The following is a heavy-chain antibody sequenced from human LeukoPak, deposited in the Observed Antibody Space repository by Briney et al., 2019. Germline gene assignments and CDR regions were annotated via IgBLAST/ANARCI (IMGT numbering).Heavy chain of an antibody. D-gene: IGHD3-3*01. J-gene: IGHJ6*03. CDR1: GFTFSSYA. CDR2: ISGSGGST. CDR3: GRSGYYRSDYYYYMDV. V-gene: IGHV3-23*01. Sequence: GGSLRLSCAASGFTFSSYAMSWVRQAPGKGLGWVSAISGSGGSTYYADSVKGRFTISRDNSKNTLYLQMNSLRAEDTAVYYCGRSGYYRSDYYYYMDVWGKGTTVTVSS.